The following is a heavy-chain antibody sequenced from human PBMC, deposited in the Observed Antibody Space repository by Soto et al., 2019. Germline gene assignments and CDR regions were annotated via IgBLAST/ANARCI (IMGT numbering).Heavy chain of an antibody. D-gene: IGHD3-22*01. Sequence: EVQLVESGGGLVQLGGSLRLSCAASGFTFSTYWMHWVRQAPGKGPVWVSRIKSDGSGTYYADSVEGRFTISRDNAQNTLYLQMNSLRVEDTAVYYCARGDGDHYDRNGYPGRHWGQGTLVTVSS. CDR1: GFTFSTYW. V-gene: IGHV3-74*01. CDR2: IKSDGSGT. CDR3: ARGDGDHYDRNGYPGRH. J-gene: IGHJ4*02.